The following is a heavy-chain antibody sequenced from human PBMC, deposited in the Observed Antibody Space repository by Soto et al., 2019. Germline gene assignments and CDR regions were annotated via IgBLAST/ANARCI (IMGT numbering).Heavy chain of an antibody. CDR2: VYIGGNT. D-gene: IGHD3-16*01. CDR3: AGSVGGGFDY. CDR1: GFTVSSNY. J-gene: IGHJ4*02. Sequence: EVQLVESGGGLVQPGGSLRLSCAASGFTVSSNYMSWVRQAPGKGLEWVSGVYIGGNTYYAESVEDRFTISRDNFPKMRYLQMTSVRAEDTAVYYCAGSVGGGFDYWGQGTLVTVSS. V-gene: IGHV3-66*01.